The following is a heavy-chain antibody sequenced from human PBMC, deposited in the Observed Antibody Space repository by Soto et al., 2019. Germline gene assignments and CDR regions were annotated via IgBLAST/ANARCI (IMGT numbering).Heavy chain of an antibody. CDR3: ATESEDTSMEPARGRDA. V-gene: IGHV3-7*01. D-gene: IGHD5-18*01. Sequence: GKGLEWVANIKQDGSEKYYVDSVKGRFTISRDNAKNSLYLQMNSLRDEDTAVYYFATESEDTSMEPARGRDAWGQGLTVT. CDR2: IKQDGSEK. J-gene: IGHJ6*01.